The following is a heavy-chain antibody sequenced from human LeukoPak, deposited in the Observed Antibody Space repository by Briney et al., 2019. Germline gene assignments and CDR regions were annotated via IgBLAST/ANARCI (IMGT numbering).Heavy chain of an antibody. CDR2: IYDSGAT. J-gene: IGHJ4*02. Sequence: PSETLSLTCTVSGGSISSNYWSWIRQPPGKGLEWIGYIYDSGATNYNSSLKSRATISEDMSKNQFSLKVRSVTAADTAVYYCARSTGGWSYFDHWGQGILVTVSS. D-gene: IGHD6-19*01. V-gene: IGHV4-59*01. CDR1: GGSISSNY. CDR3: ARSTGGWSYFDH.